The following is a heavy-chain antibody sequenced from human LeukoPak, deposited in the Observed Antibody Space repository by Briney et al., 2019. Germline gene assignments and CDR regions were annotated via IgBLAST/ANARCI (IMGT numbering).Heavy chain of an antibody. CDR2: ISGYNGNT. D-gene: IGHD3-3*01. V-gene: IGHV1-18*01. Sequence: ASVKVSCKISSYTLSNYGVSWVRQAPGQGLEWMGWISGYNGNTKFSQKFQGRVTMTTDRSTSTAYMELRNLRSDDTAVYYCAREKKDAWGGYLAWGPKKREDIFDMWGQGTMVIVSS. J-gene: IGHJ3*02. CDR1: SYTLSNYG. CDR3: AREKKDAWGGYLAWGPKKREDIFDM.